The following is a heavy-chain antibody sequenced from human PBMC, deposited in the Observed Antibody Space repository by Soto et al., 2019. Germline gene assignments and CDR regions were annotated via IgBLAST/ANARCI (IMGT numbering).Heavy chain of an antibody. V-gene: IGHV3-30-3*01. J-gene: IGHJ4*02. D-gene: IGHD2-15*01. CDR1: GFIFSSYA. CDR3: ARPYCSGGSCYSYYFDY. Sequence: QVQLVESGGGVVQPGRSLRLSCAASGFIFSSYAMHWVRQAPGKGLEWVAVISYDGSNKYYADSVKGRFTISRDNSKNTLYLQMNSLRAEDTAVYYCARPYCSGGSCYSYYFDYWGQGTLVTVSS. CDR2: ISYDGSNK.